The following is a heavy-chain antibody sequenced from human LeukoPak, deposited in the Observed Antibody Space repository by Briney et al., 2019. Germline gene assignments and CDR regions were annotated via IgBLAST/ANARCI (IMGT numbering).Heavy chain of an antibody. D-gene: IGHD3-16*01. Sequence: PGGSLRLSCAASGFTFSSYGMHWVRQAPGKGLEWVAFIRYDGSNKYYADSVKGRFTISRDNSKNTLYLQMNSLRAEDTAVYYCAHVGEIHDAFDIWGQGTMVTVSS. V-gene: IGHV3-30*02. J-gene: IGHJ3*02. CDR1: GFTFSSYG. CDR3: AHVGEIHDAFDI. CDR2: IRYDGSNK.